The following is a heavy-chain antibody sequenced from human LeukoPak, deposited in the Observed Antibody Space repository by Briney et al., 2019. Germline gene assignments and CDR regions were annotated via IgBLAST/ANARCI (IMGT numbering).Heavy chain of an antibody. D-gene: IGHD3-22*01. CDR1: GGSISSYY. CDR2: IYYSGST. Sequence: SETLSLTCTVSGGSISSYYWSWIRQPPGKGLEWIEYIYYSGSTNYNTSLKSRVTISLDTSKNQFSLKVSSVTAADTAIYYCARRVYDSSGYYLDYWGQGTLVTVSS. V-gene: IGHV4-59*01. CDR3: ARRVYDSSGYYLDY. J-gene: IGHJ4*02.